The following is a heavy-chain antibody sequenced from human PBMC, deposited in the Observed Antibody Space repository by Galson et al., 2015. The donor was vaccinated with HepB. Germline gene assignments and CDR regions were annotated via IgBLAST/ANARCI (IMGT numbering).Heavy chain of an antibody. Sequence: ETLSLTCTVSGGSISSSSYYWGWIRQPPGRGLEWIGSIYYSGSTYYNPSLKSRVTISVDTSKNQFSLKLSSVTAADTAVYYCARGATYYDILTGYYSPEGAFDIWGQGTMVTVSS. CDR2: IYYSGST. CDR3: ARGATYYDILTGYYSPEGAFDI. V-gene: IGHV4-39*01. CDR1: GGSISSSSYY. J-gene: IGHJ3*02. D-gene: IGHD3-9*01.